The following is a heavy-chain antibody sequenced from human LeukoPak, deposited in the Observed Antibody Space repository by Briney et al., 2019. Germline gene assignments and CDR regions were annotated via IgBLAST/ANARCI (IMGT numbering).Heavy chain of an antibody. CDR3: AAGGLYYDFWSGYWDHGMDV. Sequence: ASVNVSCKASGFTFTSSAVQWVRQARGQRLEWIGWIVVGSGNTNYAQKFQERVTITRDMSTSTAYMELSSLRSEDTAVYYCAAGGLYYDFWSGYWDHGMDVWGQGTTVTVSS. CDR2: IVVGSGNT. CDR1: GFTFTSSA. V-gene: IGHV1-58*01. J-gene: IGHJ6*02. D-gene: IGHD3-3*01.